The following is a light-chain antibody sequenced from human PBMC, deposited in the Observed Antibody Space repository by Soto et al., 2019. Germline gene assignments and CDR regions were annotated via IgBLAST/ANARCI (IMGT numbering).Light chain of an antibody. CDR1: QSISNY. CDR2: AAS. CDR3: QQSYSFPQT. V-gene: IGKV1-39*01. Sequence: DIQMTQSPSSLSASVGDRVTITCRASQSISNYLNWYQQKPGKAPKLLIYAASSLQSGIPSRFSGSASGTDFTLTISSLQPEDFATYYCQQSYSFPQTFGQGTKVDIK. J-gene: IGKJ1*01.